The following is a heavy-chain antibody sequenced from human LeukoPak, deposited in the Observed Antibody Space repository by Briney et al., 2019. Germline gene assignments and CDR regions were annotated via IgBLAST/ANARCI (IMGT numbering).Heavy chain of an antibody. D-gene: IGHD5-12*01. V-gene: IGHV3-7*01. J-gene: IGHJ4*02. CDR2: IKQDGSEK. Sequence: PGGSLRLSCAAAGFTFSNFWMSWVRQAPGKGLEGVANIKQDGSEKNYVDSVKGRFTISRDNAKNSLYLQMNSLRAEDTAVYYCASEGDIGYDYLYWGQGTLVTVSS. CDR3: ASEGDIGYDYLY. CDR1: GFTFSNFW.